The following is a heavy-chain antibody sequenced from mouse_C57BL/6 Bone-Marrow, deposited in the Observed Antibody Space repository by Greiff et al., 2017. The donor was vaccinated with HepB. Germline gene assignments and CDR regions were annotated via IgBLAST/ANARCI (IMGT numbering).Heavy chain of an antibody. D-gene: IGHD1-1*02. V-gene: IGHV1-15*01. CDR3: PYGGYAMDY. J-gene: IGHJ4*01. Sequence: QVQLQQSGAELVRPGASVTLSCKASGYTFTDYEMHWVKRTPVHGLEWIGAIDPETGGTAYNQKFKGKAILTADKSSSTAYMELRSLTSEDSAVYYCPYGGYAMDYWGQGTSVTVSS. CDR2: IDPETGGT. CDR1: GYTFTDYE.